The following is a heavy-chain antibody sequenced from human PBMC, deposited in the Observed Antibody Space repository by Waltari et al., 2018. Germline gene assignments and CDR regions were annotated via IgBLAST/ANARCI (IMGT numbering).Heavy chain of an antibody. CDR1: GGSFSGYY. J-gene: IGHJ3*02. D-gene: IGHD6-13*01. CDR2: INQSGST. Sequence: QVQLQQWGAGLLKPSETLSLTCAVYGGSFSGYYWSWIRQPPGKGLEWIGEINQSGSTNYNPSLKSRVTISVDTSKNQFSLKLGSVTAADTAVYYCARGGRIAPAGTFAFDIWGQGTMVTVSS. V-gene: IGHV4-34*01. CDR3: ARGGRIAPAGTFAFDI.